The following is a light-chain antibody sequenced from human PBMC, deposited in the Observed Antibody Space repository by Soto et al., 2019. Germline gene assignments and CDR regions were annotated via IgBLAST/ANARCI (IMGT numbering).Light chain of an antibody. V-gene: IGKV1-33*01. J-gene: IGKJ5*01. CDR3: QQYDDLPIT. CDR2: DAS. Sequence: DIQMTQSPSPLSASVGDRVTITCQASQDISKSLNWYQQKPGKAPKLLIYDASNLETGVPSRFSGSGSGTDFTFSISSLQPEDIATYYCQQYDDLPITFGQGTRLDIK. CDR1: QDISKS.